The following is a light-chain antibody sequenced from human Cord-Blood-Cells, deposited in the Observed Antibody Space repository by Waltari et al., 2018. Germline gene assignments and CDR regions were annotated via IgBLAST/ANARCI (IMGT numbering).Light chain of an antibody. CDR3: SSYTSSSTLGV. V-gene: IGLV2-14*01. J-gene: IGLJ1*01. CDR2: DVS. Sequence: QSALTQPASVLGSPVHSLPISRTGSSSDVGGYNYISWYQQHPGKPPTLMIYDVSNRPSGVSNRFSGSKSGNTASLTISGLQAEDEADYYCSSYTSSSTLGVFGTGTKVTVL. CDR1: SSDVGGYNY.